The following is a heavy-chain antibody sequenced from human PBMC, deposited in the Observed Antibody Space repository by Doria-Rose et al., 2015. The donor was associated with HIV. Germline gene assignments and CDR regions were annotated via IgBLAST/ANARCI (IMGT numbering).Heavy chain of an antibody. D-gene: IGHD2-21*01. V-gene: IGHV5-51*01. CDR1: GYSFTRYW. Sequence: QVKKSGESLKISCKGSGYSFTRYWISWVRQVPGKGLEWMGIVYPGDSDTRYSPSFRGQVTISVDKSINTAYLEWNSLKAPDTALYFCARRRGEGNADEFWGQGTLVNVSS. J-gene: IGHJ4*02. CDR3: ARRRGEGNADEF. CDR2: VYPGDSDT.